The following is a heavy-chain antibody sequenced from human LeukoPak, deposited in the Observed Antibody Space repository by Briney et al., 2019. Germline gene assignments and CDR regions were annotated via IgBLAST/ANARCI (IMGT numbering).Heavy chain of an antibody. CDR3: ARLRYYYDSSGYYH. D-gene: IGHD3-22*01. CDR2: ISSSGSPV. Sequence: GGSLRLSCAASGFTFSDYYMSWIRQAPGKGLEWISYISSSGSPVSYADSVKGRFTISRDNAKNSLYLQMNSLRVEDTAVYYCARLRYYYDSSGYYHWGQGTLVTVSS. J-gene: IGHJ5*02. CDR1: GFTFSDYY. V-gene: IGHV3-11*01.